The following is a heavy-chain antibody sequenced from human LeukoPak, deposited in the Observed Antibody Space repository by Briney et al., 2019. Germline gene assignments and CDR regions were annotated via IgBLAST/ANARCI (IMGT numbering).Heavy chain of an antibody. J-gene: IGHJ5*02. Sequence: SETLSLTCTVSGGSISSGDYYWSWIRQPPGKGLEWIGYIYYSGSTYYNPSLKSRVTISVDTSKNQFSLKLSSVTAADTAVYYCARYSEDERGDDYSNYEGQGFDPWGQGTLVTVSS. CDR2: IYYSGST. CDR3: ARYSEDERGDDYSNYEGQGFDP. CDR1: GGSISSGDYY. D-gene: IGHD4-11*01. V-gene: IGHV4-30-4*08.